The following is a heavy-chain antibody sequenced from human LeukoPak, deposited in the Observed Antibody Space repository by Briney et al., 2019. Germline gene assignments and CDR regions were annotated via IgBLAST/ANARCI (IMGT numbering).Heavy chain of an antibody. D-gene: IGHD3-22*01. CDR2: ISYDGSNK. CDR3: ARGLQYYYDSSGYYFDY. Sequence: PGRSLRLSCAASVFTFNSYSMHWVREAPGKGLEWVVVISYDGSNKHYGDSVKGPFTISRDNSKNTLYLELSSLRAEDTAVFYCARGLQYYYDSSGYYFDYWGQGTLVTVSS. V-gene: IGHV3-30-3*01. CDR1: VFTFNSYS. J-gene: IGHJ4*02.